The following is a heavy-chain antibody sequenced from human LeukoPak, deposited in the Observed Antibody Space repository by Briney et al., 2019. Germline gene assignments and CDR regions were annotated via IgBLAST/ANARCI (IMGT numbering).Heavy chain of an antibody. CDR1: GGSISSGDYY. V-gene: IGHV4-30-4*08. CDR2: IDYSGNT. D-gene: IGHD3-3*01. J-gene: IGHJ5*02. CDR3: ARADYDFWSGYYTPNWFDP. Sequence: SETLSLTCTVSGGSISSGDYYWSWIRQHPGKGLEWIGYIDYSGNTYYNPSLKSRVTISVVTSKNQFSLKLSSVTAADTAVYYCARADYDFWSGYYTPNWFDPWGQGTLVTVSS.